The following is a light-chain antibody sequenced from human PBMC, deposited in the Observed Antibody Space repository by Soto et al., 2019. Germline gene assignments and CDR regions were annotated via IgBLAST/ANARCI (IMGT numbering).Light chain of an antibody. CDR1: QSISSY. CDR2: AAS. CDR3: QQSYSTPGT. Sequence: DIQMTQSPSSLSASVGDRVTITCRASQSISSYLNWYQQKPGKAPKLLIYAASSFQSGVPSRFSGSGSGTDFTLAISSLQPKDFATYYCQQSYSTPGTFGQGTKVEIK. J-gene: IGKJ1*01. V-gene: IGKV1-39*01.